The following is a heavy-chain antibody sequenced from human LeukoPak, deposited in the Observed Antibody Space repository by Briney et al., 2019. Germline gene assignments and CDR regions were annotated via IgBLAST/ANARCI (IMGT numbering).Heavy chain of an antibody. CDR2: IKQDGSEK. D-gene: IGHD6-13*01. Sequence: GGSLRLSCEASGFTFNNYWMSWVRQAPGKGLEWVANIKQDGSEKYYVDSVKGRFTISRDNSKNTLYLQMNSLRAEDTAVYYCARYFLEAAAYAFDIWGQGTMVTVSS. CDR3: ARYFLEAAAYAFDI. J-gene: IGHJ3*02. V-gene: IGHV3-7*01. CDR1: GFTFNNYW.